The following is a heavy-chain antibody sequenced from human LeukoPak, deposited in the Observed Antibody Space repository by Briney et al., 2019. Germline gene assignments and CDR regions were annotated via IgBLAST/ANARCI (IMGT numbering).Heavy chain of an antibody. CDR2: MNPNSGNT. J-gene: IGHJ5*02. V-gene: IGHV1-8*03. Sequence: ASVKVSCKASGYTFTSYDINWVRQATGQGLEWVGWMNPNSGNTGYAQKFQGRVTITRNTSISTAYMELSSLRSEDAAVYYCARFEGYQLLGFDPWGQGTLVTVSS. D-gene: IGHD2-2*01. CDR1: GYTFTSYD. CDR3: ARFEGYQLLGFDP.